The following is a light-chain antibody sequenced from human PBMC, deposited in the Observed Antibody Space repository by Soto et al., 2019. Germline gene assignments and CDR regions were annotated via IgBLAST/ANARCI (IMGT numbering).Light chain of an antibody. CDR2: GGS. CDR1: QSVSSNH. V-gene: IGKV3-20*01. CDR3: QQYSSSRT. J-gene: IGKJ1*01. Sequence: EIVLTQSPGTLSLSPGERATLSCRASQSVSSNHLAWYQQKPGQAPRLLIYGGSSRATGIPVRFSGSGSETDFTLTITRLEPEDFAVYYCQQYSSSRTFGQGTKVDNK.